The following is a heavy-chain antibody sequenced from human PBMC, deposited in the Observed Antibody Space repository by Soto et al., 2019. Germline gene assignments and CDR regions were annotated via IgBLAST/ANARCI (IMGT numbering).Heavy chain of an antibody. CDR3: ARDPGVAYYFDY. V-gene: IGHV3-33*01. J-gene: IGHJ4*02. D-gene: IGHD3-3*01. CDR2: IWYDGSNK. CDR1: GFTFSSYG. Sequence: GGSLRLSCAASGFTFSSYGMHWVRQAPGKGLEWVAVIWYDGSNKYYADSVKGRFTISRDNSKNTLYLQMNSLRAEDTAVYYCARDPGVAYYFDYWGQGTLVTV.